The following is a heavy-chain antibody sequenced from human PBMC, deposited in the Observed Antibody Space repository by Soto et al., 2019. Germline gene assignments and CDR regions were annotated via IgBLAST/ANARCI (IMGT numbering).Heavy chain of an antibody. CDR2: IAYDGRNK. CDR1: GFTFSSYA. CDR3: ARELERVFDY. Sequence: QVPLVESGGGVVQPGRSLRLSCAASGFTFSSYAMHWVRQAPGKGLEWVAVIAYDGRNKYYADSVKGRFTISRDNSKNTLYLQMNSLRIEDTAVYYCARELERVFDYWGQGTLVTVSS. J-gene: IGHJ4*02. D-gene: IGHD1-1*01. V-gene: IGHV3-30*04.